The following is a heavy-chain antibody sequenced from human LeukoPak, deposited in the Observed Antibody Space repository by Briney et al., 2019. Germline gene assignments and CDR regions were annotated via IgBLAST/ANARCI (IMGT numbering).Heavy chain of an antibody. Sequence: SETLSLTCTVSGGSISSSSYYWGWIRQPPGKGLEWIGSIYYSGSTYYNPSLKSRVTISVDTSKNQFSLKLSSVTAADTAVYYCARDGEKWELLSIRVGAFDIWGQGTMVTVSS. CDR1: GGSISSSSYY. D-gene: IGHD1-26*01. V-gene: IGHV4-39*07. CDR3: ARDGEKWELLSIRVGAFDI. J-gene: IGHJ3*02. CDR2: IYYSGST.